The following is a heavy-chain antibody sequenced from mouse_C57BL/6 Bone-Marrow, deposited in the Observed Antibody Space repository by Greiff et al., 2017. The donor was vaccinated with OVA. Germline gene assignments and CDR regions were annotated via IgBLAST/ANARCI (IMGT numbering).Heavy chain of an antibody. CDR1: GYSITSGYY. Sequence: EVKLMESGPGLVKPSQSLSLTCSVTGYSITSGYYWNWIRQFPGNKLEWMGYISYDGSNNYNPSLKNRISITRDTSKNQFFLKLNPVTTEDTATYYCARVDGYYHWYFDVWGTGTTVTVSS. CDR2: ISYDGSN. V-gene: IGHV3-6*01. D-gene: IGHD2-3*01. J-gene: IGHJ1*03. CDR3: ARVDGYYHWYFDV.